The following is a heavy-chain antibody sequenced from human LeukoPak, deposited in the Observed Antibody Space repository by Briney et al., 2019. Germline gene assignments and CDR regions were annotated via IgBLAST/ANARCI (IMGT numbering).Heavy chain of an antibody. Sequence: SGPALVKPTQTLTLTCTFSGFSLSTSGMRVRWIRQPPGKALEWLARIDWDDDKFYSTSLKTRLTISKDTSKNQVVLTMTNMDPVDTATYYCARDYGSGSYLDYWGQGTLVTVSS. CDR1: GFSLSTSGMR. V-gene: IGHV2-70*04. D-gene: IGHD3-10*01. CDR3: ARDYGSGSYLDY. CDR2: IDWDDDK. J-gene: IGHJ4*02.